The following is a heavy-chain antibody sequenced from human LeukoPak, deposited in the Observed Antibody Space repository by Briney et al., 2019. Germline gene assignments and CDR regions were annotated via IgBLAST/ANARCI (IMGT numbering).Heavy chain of an antibody. CDR3: AKDQGYSYGYVSY. CDR1: GGSFSGYY. D-gene: IGHD5-18*01. CDR2: INHSGST. V-gene: IGHV4-34*01. Sequence: PSETLSLTCAVYGGSFSGYYWSWIRQPPGKGLEWIGEINHSGSTNYNPSLKSRVTISVDTSKNQFSLKLSSVTAADTAVYYCAKDQGYSYGYVSYWGQGTLVTVSS. J-gene: IGHJ4*02.